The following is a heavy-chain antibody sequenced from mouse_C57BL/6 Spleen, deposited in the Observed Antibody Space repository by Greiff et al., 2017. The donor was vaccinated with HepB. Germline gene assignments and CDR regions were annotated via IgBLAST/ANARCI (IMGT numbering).Heavy chain of an antibody. CDR2: INPGSGGT. V-gene: IGHV1-54*01. CDR3: ARAGTMVTTGFAY. D-gene: IGHD2-2*01. J-gene: IGHJ3*01. Sequence: QVQLQQSGAELVRPGTSVKVSCKASGYAFTNYLIEWVKQRPGQGLEWIGVINPGSGGTNYKEKFKGKATLTADKSSSTAYMQLSSLTSVDSAVYFCARAGTMVTTGFAYWGQGTLVTVSA. CDR1: GYAFTNYL.